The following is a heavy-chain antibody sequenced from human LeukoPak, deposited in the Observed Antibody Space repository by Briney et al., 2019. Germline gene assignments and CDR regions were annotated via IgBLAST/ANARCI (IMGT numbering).Heavy chain of an antibody. J-gene: IGHJ6*03. Sequence: ASVKVSCKASGSTFPIYYMHWVRQAPGQGLEWMGILNPSGGSTSYAQKFQGRVTMTRDTSTSTVYMELSSLRSEDTAVYYCARSSDYSHYYYYYMDVWGKGTTVTISS. CDR3: ARSSDYSHYYYYYMDV. D-gene: IGHD4-11*01. CDR2: LNPSGGST. V-gene: IGHV1-46*01. CDR1: GSTFPIYY.